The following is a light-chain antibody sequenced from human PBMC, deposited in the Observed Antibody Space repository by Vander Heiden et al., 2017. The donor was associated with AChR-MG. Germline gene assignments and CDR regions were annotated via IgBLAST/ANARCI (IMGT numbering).Light chain of an antibody. CDR3: QSWDSSTVV. J-gene: IGLJ1*01. CDR1: RLGEKF. Sequence: SYESTQPPSVSLSPGQTASIPCSGDRLGEKFSSWYQQKPGQAPVLLIYQDNKRPSGIPERFSGSNSGNTVTLTISGIQPMDEADYYCQSWDSSTVVFGPGTKVTVL. CDR2: QDN. V-gene: IGLV3-1*01.